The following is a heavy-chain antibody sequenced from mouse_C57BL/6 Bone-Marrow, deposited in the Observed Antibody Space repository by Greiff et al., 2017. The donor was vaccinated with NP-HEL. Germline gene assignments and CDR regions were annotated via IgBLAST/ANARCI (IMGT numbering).Heavy chain of an antibody. CDR1: GYTFTDYY. CDR2: INPYNGGT. CDR3: ARSSYYHYFDY. V-gene: IGHV1-19*01. D-gene: IGHD1-1*01. J-gene: IGHJ2*01. Sequence: DVKLQESGPVLVKPGASVKMSCKASGYTFTDYYMNWVKQSHGKSLEWIGVINPYNGGTSYNQKFKGKATLTVDKSSSTAYMELNSLTSEDSAVYYCARSSYYHYFDYWGQGTTLTVSS.